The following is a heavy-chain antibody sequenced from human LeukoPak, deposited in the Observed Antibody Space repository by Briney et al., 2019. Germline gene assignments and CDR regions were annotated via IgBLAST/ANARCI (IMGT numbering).Heavy chain of an antibody. CDR1: GFTFSNAW. CDR3: AREVGTPQAFDI. V-gene: IGHV3-48*01. CDR2: INSRSSTI. D-gene: IGHD1-26*01. J-gene: IGHJ3*02. Sequence: GGSLRLSCAASGFTFSNAWMNWVRQAPGKGLEWVSYINSRSSTIYYADSVRGRFTISRDNAKNSLHLQMNSLKAEDTAIYYCAREVGTPQAFDIWGQGTMVTVSS.